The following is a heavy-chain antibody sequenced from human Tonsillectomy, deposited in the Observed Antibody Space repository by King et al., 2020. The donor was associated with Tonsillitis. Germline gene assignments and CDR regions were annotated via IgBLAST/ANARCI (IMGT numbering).Heavy chain of an antibody. D-gene: IGHD1-26*01. V-gene: IGHV3-9*01. CDR2: ISWSSGSI. CDR1: GFTFDDYA. J-gene: IGHJ6*02. CDR3: ARGESISPENYTYYVMDV. Sequence: VQLVESGGGLVQPGRSLRLSCAASGFTFDDYAMHWVRQGPGKGLEWVSGISWSSGSIEYADSVKGRFTISRDNTKNSLYLQMNRLRGEDTALYYCARGESISPENYTYYVMDVWGQGTTVTVSS.